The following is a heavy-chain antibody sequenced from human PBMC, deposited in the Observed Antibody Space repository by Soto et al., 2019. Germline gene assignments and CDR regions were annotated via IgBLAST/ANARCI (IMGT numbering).Heavy chain of an antibody. CDR3: AKGPVDY. Sequence: QVQLVESGGGVVQPGRSLRLSCAASGFTFSSYGMHWVRQAPGKGLEWVAVISYDGSNKYYADSVKGRFTISRDNSKNTVYLQMNSLRAEDTAVYYCAKGPVDYWGQGTLVNVSS. J-gene: IGHJ4*02. V-gene: IGHV3-30*18. CDR2: ISYDGSNK. CDR1: GFTFSSYG.